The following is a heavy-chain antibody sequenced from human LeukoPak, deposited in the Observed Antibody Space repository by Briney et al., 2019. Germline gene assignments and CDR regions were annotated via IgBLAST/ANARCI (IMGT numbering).Heavy chain of an antibody. J-gene: IGHJ4*02. D-gene: IGHD3-22*01. V-gene: IGHV4-30-2*03. CDR2: IYHSGST. CDR3: ARHFIPPLSHPEYYYDSSGYYFLFDY. Sequence: SQTLSLTCAVSGGSISSGGYSWSWIRQPPGKGLEWIGYIYHSGSTYYNPSLKSRVTISVDTSKNQFSLKLSSVTAADTAVYYCARHFIPPLSHPEYYYDSSGYYFLFDYWGQGTLVTVSS. CDR1: GGSISSGGYS.